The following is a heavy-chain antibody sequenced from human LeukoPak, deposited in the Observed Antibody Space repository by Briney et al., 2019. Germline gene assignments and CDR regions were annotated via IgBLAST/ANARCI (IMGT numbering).Heavy chain of an antibody. J-gene: IGHJ5*02. CDR1: GGSFSGYY. CDR3: ARNGPTVLYDISGYYYSWFDP. CDR2: INHSGST. Sequence: SETLSLTCAVYGGSFSGYYWSWIRQPPGKGLEWIGEINHSGSTKYNPSLKSRVTISVDTSKNQISLKLSSVTAADTAVYYCARNGPTVLYDISGYYYSWFDPRGQGTLVTVS. D-gene: IGHD3-22*01. V-gene: IGHV4-34*01.